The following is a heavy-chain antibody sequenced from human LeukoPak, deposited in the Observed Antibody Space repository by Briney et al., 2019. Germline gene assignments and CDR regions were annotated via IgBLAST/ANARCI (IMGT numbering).Heavy chain of an antibody. Sequence: GRSLRLSCAASGFTFSSYAMTWVRQAPGKGLEWVSTIRATAGTTYYEDSVKGRFTISRDNSKNTQWLQMNSLRVEDTAVYYCTKGGYTTYFDYWGQGTLVTVSS. CDR2: IRATAGTT. J-gene: IGHJ4*02. V-gene: IGHV3-23*01. CDR1: GFTFSSYA. D-gene: IGHD6-13*01. CDR3: TKGGYTTYFDY.